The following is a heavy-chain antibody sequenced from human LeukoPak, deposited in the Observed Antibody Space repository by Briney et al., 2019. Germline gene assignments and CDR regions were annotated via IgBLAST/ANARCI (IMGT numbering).Heavy chain of an antibody. CDR3: ARDSDYSGNGNGDWFDP. CDR1: GFSFTSFG. D-gene: IGHD4-11*01. J-gene: IGHJ5*02. CDR2: ISTYTGVT. V-gene: IGHV1-18*04. Sequence: ASVNVSCKASGFSFTSFGVTWVRQAPGQGLEWMGWISTYTGVTHYAEKFEDRVTMSIDTSTTTAYMELRSLRYDDAAVYYCARDSDYSGNGNGDWFDPWGQGTVVTVSS.